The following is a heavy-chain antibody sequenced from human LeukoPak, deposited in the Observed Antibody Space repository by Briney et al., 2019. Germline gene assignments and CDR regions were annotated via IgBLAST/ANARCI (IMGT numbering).Heavy chain of an antibody. Sequence: PGGSLRLSCAASGITFSGSGMSWVRQAPGKGLEWVSTISGSGSNTHYADSVKGRFTISRDNYKNTLYLQMNSLRAEDTAVYYCAKGMARYFDNWFDPGAREPWSPSPQ. V-gene: IGHV3-23*01. D-gene: IGHD3-9*01. CDR2: ISGSGSNT. CDR3: AKGMARYFDNWFDP. CDR1: GITFSGSG. J-gene: IGHJ5*02.